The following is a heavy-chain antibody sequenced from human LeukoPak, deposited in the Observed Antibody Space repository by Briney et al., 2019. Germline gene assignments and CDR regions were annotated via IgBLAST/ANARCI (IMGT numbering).Heavy chain of an antibody. CDR1: GGSMSTYY. D-gene: IGHD6-13*01. J-gene: IGHJ4*02. CDR2: IYYTGST. CDR3: ARHGQTYSSSFDY. V-gene: IGHV4-59*08. Sequence: SETLSLTCTVSGGSMSTYYWTWIRQPPGKGLEWIGFIYYTGSTNYNPSLKSRVTISVDTSKNQFSLRLSSVTAADTAVYYCARHGQTYSSSFDYWGQGTLVTVSS.